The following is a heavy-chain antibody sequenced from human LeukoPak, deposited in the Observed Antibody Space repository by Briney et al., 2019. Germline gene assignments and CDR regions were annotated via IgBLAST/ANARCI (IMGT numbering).Heavy chain of an antibody. CDR2: ISSSSSTI. CDR1: GFTFSSYS. J-gene: IGHJ5*02. D-gene: IGHD2-15*01. CDR3: AKDWSEVVAADWFDP. Sequence: GGSLRLSCAVSGFTFSSYSMNWVRQAPGKGLEWVSYISSSSSTIYYADSVKGRFTISRDNAKNSLYLQMNSLRAEDTAVHYCAKDWSEVVAADWFDPGGQGILVTVSS. V-gene: IGHV3-48*04.